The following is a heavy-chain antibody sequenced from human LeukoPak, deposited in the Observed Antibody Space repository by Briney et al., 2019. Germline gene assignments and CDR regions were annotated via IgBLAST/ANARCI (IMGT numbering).Heavy chain of an antibody. V-gene: IGHV4-59*01. D-gene: IGHD3-3*01. Sequence: PSETLSLTCAVYGGSFSGYYWSWIRQPPGKGLEWIGYIYYSGRTSYNPSLKSRVTISVDTSKNQFSLRLRSVSAADSAVYYCARHAPNPPYYDPFAADYWGQGILVTVSS. CDR3: ARHAPNPPYYDPFAADY. CDR1: GGSFSGYY. J-gene: IGHJ4*02. CDR2: IYYSGRT.